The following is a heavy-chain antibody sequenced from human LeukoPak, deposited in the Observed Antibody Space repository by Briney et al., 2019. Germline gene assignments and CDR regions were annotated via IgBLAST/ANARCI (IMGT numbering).Heavy chain of an antibody. CDR2: IYYSGST. J-gene: IGHJ3*02. CDR1: GGSIINSGYY. V-gene: IGHV4-61*08. Sequence: PSETLSLTCTVSGGSIINSGYYWSWIRQPPGKGLEWIGYIYYSGSTNYNPSLKSRVTISVDTSKNQFSLKLSSVTAADTAVYYCARTYYDILTGYSHDAFDIWGQGTMVTVSS. CDR3: ARTYYDILTGYSHDAFDI. D-gene: IGHD3-9*01.